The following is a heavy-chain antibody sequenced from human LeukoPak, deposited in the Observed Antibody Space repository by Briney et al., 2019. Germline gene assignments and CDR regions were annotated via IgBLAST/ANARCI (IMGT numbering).Heavy chain of an antibody. CDR3: ARDAGVVVAARYFDY. J-gene: IGHJ4*02. CDR1: GFTFSSYG. V-gene: IGHV3-33*01. CDR2: TWYDGSNK. D-gene: IGHD2-15*01. Sequence: GRSLRLSCAASGFTFSSYGMHWVRQAQGKGLEWVAVTWYDGSNKYYADSVKGRFTISRDNSKNTLYLQMNSLRAEDTAVYYCARDAGVVVAARYFDYWGQGTLVTVSS.